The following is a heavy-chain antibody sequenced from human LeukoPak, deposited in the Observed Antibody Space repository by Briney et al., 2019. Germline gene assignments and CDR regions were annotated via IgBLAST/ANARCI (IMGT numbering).Heavy chain of an antibody. J-gene: IGHJ4*02. Sequence: ASVKVSCKASGYTFTSYGISWVRRAPGQGLEWMGWISAYNGNTNYAQKLQGRVTMTTDTSTSTAYMELRSLRSDDTAVYYCARDAPYSGYAGYFDYWGQGTLVTVSS. D-gene: IGHD5-12*01. CDR1: GYTFTSYG. CDR3: ARDAPYSGYAGYFDY. CDR2: ISAYNGNT. V-gene: IGHV1-18*01.